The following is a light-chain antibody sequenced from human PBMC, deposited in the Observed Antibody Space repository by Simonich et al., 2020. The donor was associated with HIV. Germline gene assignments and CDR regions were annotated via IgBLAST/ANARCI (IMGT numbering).Light chain of an antibody. V-gene: IGKV3-15*01. CDR2: GAS. CDR1: QRVSSN. Sequence: EIVMTQSPATLSVSPGERATLSCRASQRVSSNLAWYRQKPGQAPRLLIYGASTRATGIPARCSGSGSGTEFTLTISSLQSEDFAVYYCQQYNNWPPWTFGQGTKVEIK. J-gene: IGKJ1*01. CDR3: QQYNNWPPWT.